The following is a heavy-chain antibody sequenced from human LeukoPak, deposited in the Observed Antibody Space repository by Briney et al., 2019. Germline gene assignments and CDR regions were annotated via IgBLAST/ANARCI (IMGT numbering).Heavy chain of an antibody. CDR2: IYTSGST. V-gene: IGHV4-4*07. CDR1: GGSISSYY. Sequence: PSETLSLTCTVSGGSISSYYWSWIRQPAGKGLEWIGRIYTSGSTNYNPSLKSRVTMSVDTSKNQFSLKLSSVTAADTAVYYCARTGRLGGRGYCSSTRCQDFDYWGQGTLVTVSS. D-gene: IGHD2-2*01. J-gene: IGHJ4*02. CDR3: ARTGRLGGRGYCSSTRCQDFDY.